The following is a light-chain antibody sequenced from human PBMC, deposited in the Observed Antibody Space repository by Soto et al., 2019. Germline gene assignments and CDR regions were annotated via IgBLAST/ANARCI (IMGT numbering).Light chain of an antibody. CDR3: QQSYSTPPWT. Sequence: DIKMTQSPSSLSASVGDRVTIICRASQSVGSSLKWYQQKPGKAPKLLIYAASSLQSGVPSRFGGSGSGTDFTLTINSLQPEDFATYFCQQSYSTPPWTFGQGTKVDIK. V-gene: IGKV1-39*01. J-gene: IGKJ1*01. CDR1: QSVGSS. CDR2: AAS.